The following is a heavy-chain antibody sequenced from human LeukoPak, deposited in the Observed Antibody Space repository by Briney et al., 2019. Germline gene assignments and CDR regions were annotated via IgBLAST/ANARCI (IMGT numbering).Heavy chain of an antibody. D-gene: IGHD6-19*01. CDR3: ARDSSGWEYAFDI. Sequence: GGSLRLSCAASGFTFSSYEMNWVRQAPGKGLEWVSYISSSGSTIYYADSVKGRFTISRDNAKNSLYLQMNSLRAEDMAVYYCARDSSGWEYAFDIWGQGTMVTVSS. V-gene: IGHV3-48*03. CDR1: GFTFSSYE. CDR2: ISSSGSTI. J-gene: IGHJ3*02.